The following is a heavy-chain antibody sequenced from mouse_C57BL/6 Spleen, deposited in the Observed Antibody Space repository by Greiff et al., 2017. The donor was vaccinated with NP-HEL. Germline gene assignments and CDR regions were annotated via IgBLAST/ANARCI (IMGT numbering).Heavy chain of an antibody. V-gene: IGHV5-16*01. CDR3: AREEIYYYGSSPFAY. CDR1: GFTFSDYY. J-gene: IGHJ3*01. D-gene: IGHD1-1*01. CDR2: INYDGSST. Sequence: EVKLMESEGGLVQPGSSMKLSCTASGFTFSDYYMAWVRQVPEKGLEWVANINYDGSSTYYLDSLKSRFIISRDNAKNILYLQMSSLKSEDTATYYCAREEIYYYGSSPFAYWGQGTLVTVSA.